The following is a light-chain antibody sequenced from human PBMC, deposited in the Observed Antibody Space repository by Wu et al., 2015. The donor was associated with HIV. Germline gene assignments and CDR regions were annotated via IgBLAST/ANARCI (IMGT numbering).Light chain of an antibody. J-gene: IGKJ1*01. CDR3: QQHGTSLWT. CDR1: QSIGSY. V-gene: IGKV3-20*01. Sequence: EIVLTQSPATLSLSPGERATLSCRASQSIGSYLVWYQQKPGQTPRLLIYGASTRATGIPDRFSGTGSGTDFTLTISGLEPEDSAVYYCQQHGTSLWTFGQGTKVEI. CDR2: GAS.